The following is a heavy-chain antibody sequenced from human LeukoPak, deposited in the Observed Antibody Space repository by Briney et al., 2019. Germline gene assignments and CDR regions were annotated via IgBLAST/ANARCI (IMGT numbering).Heavy chain of an antibody. CDR1: GFTFSSYS. CDR3: ARHSSSWYSGHYMDV. CDR2: ISSSNSYI. D-gene: IGHD6-13*01. Sequence: GGSLRLSCAASGFTFSSYSMNWVRQAPGKGLEWVSSISSSNSYIYYADSVKGRFTISRDNAKNSLYLQMNSLRSEDTAVYYCARHSSSWYSGHYMDVWGKGTTVTVSS. J-gene: IGHJ6*03. V-gene: IGHV3-21*04.